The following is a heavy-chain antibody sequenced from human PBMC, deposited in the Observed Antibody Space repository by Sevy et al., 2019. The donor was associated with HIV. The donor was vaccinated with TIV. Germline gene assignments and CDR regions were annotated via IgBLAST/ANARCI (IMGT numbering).Heavy chain of an antibody. V-gene: IGHV1-2*06. CDR1: GYTFTGYY. CDR3: ARTFLGPYCSGGSCYLFSYNWFDP. Sequence: ASVKVSCKASGYTFTGYYMHWVRQAPGQGLEWMGRINPNSGGTNYAQTFQGRVTMTRDTSISTAYMELSRLRSDDTAVYYCARTFLGPYCSGGSCYLFSYNWFDPWGQGTLVTVSS. J-gene: IGHJ5*02. CDR2: INPNSGGT. D-gene: IGHD2-15*01.